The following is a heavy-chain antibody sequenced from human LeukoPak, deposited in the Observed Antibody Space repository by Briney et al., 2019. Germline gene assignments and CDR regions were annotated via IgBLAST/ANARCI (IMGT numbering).Heavy chain of an antibody. J-gene: IGHJ6*02. CDR3: ARGSSAYYYGMDV. CDR2: IYYSGST. D-gene: IGHD5-12*01. V-gene: IGHV4-59*01. CDR1: GGSISSYY. Sequence: SETLSLTCTVSGGSISSYYWSWIRQPPGKGLEWIGYIYYSGSTNYNPSLKSRVTISVDTSKKQFSLKVSSVTAADTAVYYCARGSSAYYYGMDVWGQGTTVTVSS.